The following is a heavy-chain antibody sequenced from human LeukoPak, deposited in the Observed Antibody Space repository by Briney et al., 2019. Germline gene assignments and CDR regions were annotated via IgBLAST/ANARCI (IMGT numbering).Heavy chain of an antibody. Sequence: GGSLRLSCAASGFTVSSNYMSWVRQAPGKWLEWVSVIYSGGSTYYADSVKGRFTISRDNSKNTLYLQMNSLRAEDTAVYYCARHYYYDSSGHWALYWGQGTLVTVSS. D-gene: IGHD3-22*01. CDR1: GFTVSSNY. CDR2: IYSGGST. CDR3: ARHYYYDSSGHWALY. V-gene: IGHV3-53*01. J-gene: IGHJ4*02.